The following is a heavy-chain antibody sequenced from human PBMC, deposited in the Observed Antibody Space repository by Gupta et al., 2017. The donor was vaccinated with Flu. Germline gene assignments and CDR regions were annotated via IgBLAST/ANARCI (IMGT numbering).Heavy chain of an antibody. CDR2: IYYSGST. V-gene: IGHV4-59*01. D-gene: IGHD3-3*01. J-gene: IGHJ6*02. CDR1: GGSISSYY. Sequence: QVQLQESGPGLVKPSETLSLTCTVSGGSISSYYWSWIRQPPGKGLEWIGYIYYSGSTNYNPSLKSRVTISVDTSKNQFSLKLSSVTAADTAVYYCARDRGFLEWFSGGMDVWGQGTTVTVSS. CDR3: ARDRGFLEWFSGGMDV.